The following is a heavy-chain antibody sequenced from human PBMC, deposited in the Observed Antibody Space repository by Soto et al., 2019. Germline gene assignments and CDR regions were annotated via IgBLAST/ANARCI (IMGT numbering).Heavy chain of an antibody. CDR3: AKDRVERTGYWLALD. V-gene: IGHV3-23*01. CDR1: GFTFSIYA. J-gene: IGHJ4*02. CDR2: ISAGGST. D-gene: IGHD3-9*01. Sequence: GGSLRLSCAASGFTFSIYAMNWVRQAPGKGLEWVSVISAGGSTYYADSVKGRFTISRDNSKNTVYLEMNSLRAEDTAVYYCAKDRVERTGYWLALDWGQGTLVTVSS.